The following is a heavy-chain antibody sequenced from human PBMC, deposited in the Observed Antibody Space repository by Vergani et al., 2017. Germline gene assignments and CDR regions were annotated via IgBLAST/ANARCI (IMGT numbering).Heavy chain of an antibody. CDR3: ARPRRDGYNYYYYYGMDV. CDR1: GGTFSSYA. J-gene: IGHJ6*02. CDR2: IIPIFGTA. Sequence: QVQLVQSGAEVKKPGSSVKVSCKASGGTFSSYAISWVRQAPGQGLEWMGGIIPIFGTANYAQKFQGRVTITADESTSTAYMELSSLRSEDTAVYYCARPRRDGYNYYYYYGMDVWGQGTTATVSS. V-gene: IGHV1-69*12. D-gene: IGHD5-24*01.